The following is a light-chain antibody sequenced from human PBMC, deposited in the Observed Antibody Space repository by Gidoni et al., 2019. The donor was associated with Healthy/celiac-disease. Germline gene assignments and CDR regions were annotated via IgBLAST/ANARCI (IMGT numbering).Light chain of an antibody. V-gene: IGLV2-14*01. Sequence: QSALTQPASVSGSPGQSITISCTGTSSDVGGYNYVSWYQQHPGKAPKLVIYEVSNRPLGVSNRFSGSKSGNTASLTISGLQAEDEADFYCSSYTTISTRYVFGTGTKVTVL. CDR2: EVS. J-gene: IGLJ1*01. CDR3: SSYTTISTRYV. CDR1: SSDVGGYNY.